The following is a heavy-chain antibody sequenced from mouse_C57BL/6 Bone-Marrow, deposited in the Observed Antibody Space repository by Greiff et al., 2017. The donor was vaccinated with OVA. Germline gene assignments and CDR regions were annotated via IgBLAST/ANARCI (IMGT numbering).Heavy chain of an antibody. Sequence: QVQLQQPGTELVKPGASEKLSCKASGYTFTSYWMNWVKQRPGQGLEWIGNINPSNGGTNYNEKFKSKATLTVDKSSSTAYMQLRSLTSEDSAVCYCARTNWEAFAYWGQGTLVTVSA. V-gene: IGHV1-53*01. CDR3: ARTNWEAFAY. J-gene: IGHJ3*01. D-gene: IGHD4-1*01. CDR2: INPSNGGT. CDR1: GYTFTSYW.